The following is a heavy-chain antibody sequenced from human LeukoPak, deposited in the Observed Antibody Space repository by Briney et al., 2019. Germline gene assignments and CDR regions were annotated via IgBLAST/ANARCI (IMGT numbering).Heavy chain of an antibody. D-gene: IGHD5-12*01. CDR3: ARAADSSGYADY. V-gene: IGHV1-69*02. CDR2: IIPILGIA. Sequence: SVNLSCTASGGTFTSYTVSWVRQAPGHGLEWMGRIIPILGIANYAQKFQGRVTITADKSTSTAYMELSSLRSEDTAVYYCARAADSSGYADYWGQGTLVTVSS. CDR1: GGTFTSYT. J-gene: IGHJ4*02.